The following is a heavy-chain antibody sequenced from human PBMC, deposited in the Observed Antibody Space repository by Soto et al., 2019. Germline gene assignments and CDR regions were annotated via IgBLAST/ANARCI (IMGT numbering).Heavy chain of an antibody. CDR3: AREGYCSGGSCYGQYYYGMDV. CDR1: GFTFSSYG. CDR2: IWYDGSNK. Sequence: QVQLVESGGGVVQPGRSLRLSCAASGFTFSSYGMHWVRQAPGKGLEWVAVIWYDGSNKYYADSVKGRFTISRDNSKNALYLQMNSLGAEDTAVYYCAREGYCSGGSCYGQYYYGMDVWGQGTTVTVSS. V-gene: IGHV3-33*01. D-gene: IGHD2-15*01. J-gene: IGHJ6*02.